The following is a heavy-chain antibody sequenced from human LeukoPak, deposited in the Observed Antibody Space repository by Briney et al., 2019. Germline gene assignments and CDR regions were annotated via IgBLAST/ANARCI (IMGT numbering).Heavy chain of an antibody. V-gene: IGHV4-4*07. D-gene: IGHD4-17*01. J-gene: IGHJ4*02. CDR2: IYTSGST. Sequence: SETLSLTCTVSGGSLSSYYSSWIQQPAGKGLEWIGRIYTSGSTNYNPSLKSRVTMSVDTSKNQFSLKLSSVTAADRAVYYCARALGAYGDYPLDYGGRGTRVSVSS. CDR3: ARALGAYGDYPLDY. CDR1: GGSLSSYY.